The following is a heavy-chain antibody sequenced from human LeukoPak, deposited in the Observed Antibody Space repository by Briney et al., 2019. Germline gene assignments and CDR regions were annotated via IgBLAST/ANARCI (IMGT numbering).Heavy chain of an antibody. J-gene: IGHJ3*01. CDR3: ARDPHYHDRSGSFV. V-gene: IGHV4-30-4*08. CDR2: IYYSGSA. Sequence: SETLSLTCAVSGGSISSGDFFWSWIRQPSGKGLEWIGHIYYSGSAYYNPSLKSRVTISVDTSKNQFSLKLSPVTAADTAVYYCARDPHYHDRSGSFVWGQGTMVTVSS. CDR1: GGSISSGDFF. D-gene: IGHD3-22*01.